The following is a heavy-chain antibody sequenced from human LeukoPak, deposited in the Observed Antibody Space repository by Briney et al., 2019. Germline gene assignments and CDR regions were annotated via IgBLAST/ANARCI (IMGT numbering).Heavy chain of an antibody. CDR1: GFTFSPYS. D-gene: IGHD5-18*01. CDR2: ISSTSSYI. J-gene: IGHJ6*03. Sequence: PGRSLRLSCAASGFTFSPYSMNWVRQAPGKGLEWVSSISSTSSYIYYADSVKGRFTISRDNAKNSLYLQMNSLRAEDTAVYYCARGDTVPLFRAYYYMDVWGKGTTVTVSS. V-gene: IGHV3-21*01. CDR3: ARGDTVPLFRAYYYMDV.